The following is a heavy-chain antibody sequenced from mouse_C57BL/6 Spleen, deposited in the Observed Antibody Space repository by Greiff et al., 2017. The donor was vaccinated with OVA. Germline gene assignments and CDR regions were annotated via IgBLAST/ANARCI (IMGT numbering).Heavy chain of an antibody. CDR2: INPSTGGT. CDR1: GYSFTGYY. Sequence: VQLQQSGPELVKPGASVKMSCKASGYSFTGYYMNWVKQSPEKSLEWIGEINPSTGGTTYNQKFKAKATLTVDKSSSTAYMQLKSLTSEDSAVYYCARGGMSNYDCYYLDYWGQGTTLTVSS. J-gene: IGHJ2*01. CDR3: ARGGMSNYDCYYLDY. V-gene: IGHV1-42*01. D-gene: IGHD2-5*01.